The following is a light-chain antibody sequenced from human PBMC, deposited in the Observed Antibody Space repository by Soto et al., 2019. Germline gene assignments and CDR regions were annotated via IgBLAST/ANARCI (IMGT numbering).Light chain of an antibody. CDR2: GAS. Sequence: EIVMTQSPATLSVSPGERATLSCRASQSVSSKLAWYQQKPGQGPRLLLYGASTRATGIPARFSGSGSGTKFTLTISRMQSEDFAVYYCQHYCTGLWTFGQGTKVEIK. CDR1: QSVSSK. J-gene: IGKJ1*01. V-gene: IGKV3-15*01. CDR3: QHYCTGLWT.